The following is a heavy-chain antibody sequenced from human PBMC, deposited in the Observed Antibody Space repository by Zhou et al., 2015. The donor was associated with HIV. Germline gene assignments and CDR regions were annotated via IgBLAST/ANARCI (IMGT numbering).Heavy chain of an antibody. D-gene: IGHD4-17*01. V-gene: IGHV1-69*09. Sequence: QVQLVQSGAEVKKPGSSVKVSCKASGGTFSSYTISWVRQAPGQGLEWMGRIIPILGIANYAQKFQGRVTITADKSTSTAYMELSSLRSEDTAVYYCARVRAPPHGDPKVYYYYGMDVWGQGTTVTVSS. CDR2: IIPILGIA. J-gene: IGHJ6*02. CDR1: GGTFSSYT. CDR3: ARVRAPPHGDPKVYYYYGMDV.